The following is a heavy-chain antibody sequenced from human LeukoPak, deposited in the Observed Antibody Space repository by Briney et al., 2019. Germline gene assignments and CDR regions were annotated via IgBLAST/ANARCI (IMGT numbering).Heavy chain of an antibody. J-gene: IGHJ1*01. Sequence: SETLSLTCTVSGGSISSGSYYRSWIRQPAGKGLEWIGRIYTSGSTNYNPSLKSRVTISVDTSKNQFSLKLSSVTAADTAVYYCARDSSSSGYFQHWGQGTLVTVSS. CDR2: IYTSGST. V-gene: IGHV4-61*02. D-gene: IGHD6-6*01. CDR3: ARDSSSSGYFQH. CDR1: GGSISSGSYY.